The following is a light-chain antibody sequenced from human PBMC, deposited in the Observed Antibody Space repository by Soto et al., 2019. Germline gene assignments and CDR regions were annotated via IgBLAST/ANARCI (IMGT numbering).Light chain of an antibody. CDR2: GAS. CDR3: HQYDSWT. V-gene: IGKV3-20*01. CDR1: QSFNSIY. J-gene: IGKJ1*01. Sequence: EIVLTKSPGTLSLSPGERATLSCRASQSFNSIYLAWYQQKPGQAPRLLIYGASSRATGIPDRFSGSGSGTDFTLTISRLEPEDFAVYYCHQYDSWTFGQGTKV.